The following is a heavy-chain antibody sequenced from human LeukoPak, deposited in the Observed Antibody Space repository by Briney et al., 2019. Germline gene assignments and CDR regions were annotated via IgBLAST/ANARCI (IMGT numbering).Heavy chain of an antibody. D-gene: IGHD7-27*01. CDR3: ARVNWDWYFDL. CDR1: GGSISSGGYS. V-gene: IGHV4-30-2*01. Sequence: SETLSLTCAVSGGSISSGGYSWSWIRQPPGKGLEWIGYIYHSGSTYYNPSLKSRVTISVDGSKNQFSLKLSSVTAADTAVYYCARVNWDWYFDLWGRGTLVTVSS. J-gene: IGHJ2*01. CDR2: IYHSGST.